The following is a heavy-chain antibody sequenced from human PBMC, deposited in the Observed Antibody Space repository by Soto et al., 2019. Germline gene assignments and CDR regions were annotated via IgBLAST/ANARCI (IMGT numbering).Heavy chain of an antibody. CDR2: ITVAGGGI. CDR1: GFAFSSSA. D-gene: IGHD1-26*01. V-gene: IGHV3-23*01. J-gene: IGHJ4*02. CDR3: AKWPPSPKMGVTSH. Sequence: EVQLLESGGGLAQPGGSLRLSYAASGFAFSSSAMAWIRHTPGKGLQWVSAITVAGGGIYYADSVKGRFTISRDNSKKTLYLQMNSLSAEDTAQYFCAKWPPSPKMGVTSHWGQGTLVTVTS.